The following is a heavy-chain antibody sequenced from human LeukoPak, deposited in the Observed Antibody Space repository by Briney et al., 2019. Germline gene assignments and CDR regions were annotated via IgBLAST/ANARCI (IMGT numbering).Heavy chain of an antibody. J-gene: IGHJ5*02. Sequence: SETLSLTCTVSGGSISSISYYWGWIRQPPGKGLEWIGHIYYRGSTFYNPSLRGRVTISVDTSKNHFSVKLTSVTTADTAVYYCARARSIAAAGTYGGFDPWGQGTLVTVSS. D-gene: IGHD6-13*01. V-gene: IGHV4-39*07. CDR2: IYYRGST. CDR1: GGSISSISYY. CDR3: ARARSIAAAGTYGGFDP.